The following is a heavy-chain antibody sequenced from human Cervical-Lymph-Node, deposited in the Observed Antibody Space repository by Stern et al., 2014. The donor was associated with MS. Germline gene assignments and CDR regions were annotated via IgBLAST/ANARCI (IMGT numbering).Heavy chain of an antibody. D-gene: IGHD6-19*01. CDR1: GFAFSTYG. CDR3: ARGSDWYPLDY. CDR2: ISFDGAKT. J-gene: IGHJ4*02. Sequence: QLVQSGGGVVQPGRSLRLSCSPSGFAFSTYGMHWVRQAPGTGLEWVALISFDGAKTYYADSVKGRFTISRDNPKNTLYLQMKSLRGEDTAVYYCARGSDWYPLDYWGQGTLVTVSS. V-gene: IGHV3-30*03.